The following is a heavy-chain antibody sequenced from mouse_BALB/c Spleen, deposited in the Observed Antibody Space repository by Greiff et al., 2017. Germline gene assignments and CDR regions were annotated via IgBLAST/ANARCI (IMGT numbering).Heavy chain of an antibody. Sequence: EVMLVESGGGLVKPGGSLKLSCAASGFTFSSYTMSWVRQTPEKRLEWVATISSGGSYTYYPDSVKGRFTISRDNAKNTLYLQMSSLKSEDTAMYYCTRADYDYERAWFAYWGQGTLVTVSA. V-gene: IGHV5-6-4*01. CDR2: ISSGGSYT. CDR3: TRADYDYERAWFAY. CDR1: GFTFSSYT. J-gene: IGHJ3*01. D-gene: IGHD2-4*01.